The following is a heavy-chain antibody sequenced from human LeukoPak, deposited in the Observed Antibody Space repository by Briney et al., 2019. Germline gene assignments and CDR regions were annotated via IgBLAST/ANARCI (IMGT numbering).Heavy chain of an antibody. CDR2: ISGDSGSR. Sequence: GGSLRLSCAAFGFTFDDYAMHWVRQAPGKGLEWVSLISGDSGSRYYADSVKGRFTISKDNSKNSLYLQMNSLRTEDTALYYCAKPGRADGSGYSGGDIDYWGQGTLVTVSS. CDR3: AKPGRADGSGYSGGDIDY. CDR1: GFTFDDYA. V-gene: IGHV3-43*02. J-gene: IGHJ4*02. D-gene: IGHD3-22*01.